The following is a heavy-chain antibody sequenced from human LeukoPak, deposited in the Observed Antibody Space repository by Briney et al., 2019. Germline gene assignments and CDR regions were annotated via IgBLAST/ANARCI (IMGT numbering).Heavy chain of an antibody. D-gene: IGHD3-22*01. CDR3: ARTLLYDRSDCYRYFDY. V-gene: IGHV3-7*04. Sequence: GGSLRLSCAVSGFTFSRYWMTWVRQAPGKGLEWVANIKQDGSEKYCVDSVKGRFTISRDNAKNSLYLQMDSLRGEDTAVYYCARTLLYDRSDCYRYFDYWGQGTPVTVSS. CDR2: IKQDGSEK. CDR1: GFTFSRYW. J-gene: IGHJ4*02.